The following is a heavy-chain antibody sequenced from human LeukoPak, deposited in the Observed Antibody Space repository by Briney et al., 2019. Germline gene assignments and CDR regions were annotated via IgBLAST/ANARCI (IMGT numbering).Heavy chain of an antibody. CDR1: GFTFSSYS. CDR2: ISSSSSYI. V-gene: IGHV3-21*01. CDR3: AAAKGGVPAASDAFDI. Sequence: NAGGSLRLSCAASGFTFSSYSMNWVRQAPGKGLEWVSSISSSSSYIYYADSVKGRFTISRDNAKNSLYLQMNSLRAEDTAVYYCAAAKGGVPAASDAFDIWGQGTMVTVSS. J-gene: IGHJ3*02. D-gene: IGHD2-2*01.